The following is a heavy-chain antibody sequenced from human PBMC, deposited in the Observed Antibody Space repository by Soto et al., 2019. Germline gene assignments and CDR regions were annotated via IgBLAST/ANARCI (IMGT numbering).Heavy chain of an antibody. CDR3: AKAPSGSGSYYQHY. Sequence: QVELVESGGGVVQPGRSLRLSCAASGFTFSSYGMHWVRQAPGKGLEWVTVISYDGSNKYYVDSVKGRFTISRDNSKNTLYLQMNSLRAEDTAVYYCAKAPSGSGSYYQHYWGQGTLVTVSS. D-gene: IGHD3-10*01. CDR2: ISYDGSNK. V-gene: IGHV3-30*18. J-gene: IGHJ4*02. CDR1: GFTFSSYG.